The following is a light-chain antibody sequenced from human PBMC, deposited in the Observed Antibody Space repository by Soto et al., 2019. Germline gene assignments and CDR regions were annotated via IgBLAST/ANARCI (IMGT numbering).Light chain of an antibody. Sequence: QSVLTQPASVSGSPGQSITISCTGTSSDVGGYNYVSWYQQHPGKAPKLMIYDVSNRPSGVSNRFSGSKSGNTASLTISGLQAEDEADYYGSSYTSSSTLYVFETGTRVT. V-gene: IGLV2-14*01. CDR2: DVS. CDR1: SSDVGGYNY. CDR3: SSYTSSSTLYV. J-gene: IGLJ1*01.